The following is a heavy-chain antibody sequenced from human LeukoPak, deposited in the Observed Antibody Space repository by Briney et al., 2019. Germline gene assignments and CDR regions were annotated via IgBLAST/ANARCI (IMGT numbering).Heavy chain of an antibody. CDR3: ARDDGFYGSGSYPSDY. J-gene: IGHJ4*02. V-gene: IGHV1-18*04. CDR1: GYTFTSYG. Sequence: GASVKVSCKASGYTFTSYGISWVRQAPGQGLEWMGWISAYNGNTNYAQKLQGRVTMTTDTPTSTAYMELRSLRSDDTAVYYCARDDGFYGSGSYPSDYWGQGTLVTVSS. D-gene: IGHD3-10*01. CDR2: ISAYNGNT.